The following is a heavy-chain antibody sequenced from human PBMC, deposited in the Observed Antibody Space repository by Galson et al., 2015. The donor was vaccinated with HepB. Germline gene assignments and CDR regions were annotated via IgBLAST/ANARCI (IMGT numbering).Heavy chain of an antibody. V-gene: IGHV3-15*01. CDR3: TTDVYYSTYWSWLDP. J-gene: IGHJ5*02. CDR1: GFPFNNAW. Sequence: SLRLSCAASGFPFNNAWMTWVRQAPGRGLEWVGRIKSKTDGETTDYAAPVKGRFTISRDDSINSLYLQMNSLKTEDTAVYYCTTDVYYSTYWSWLDPWGQGTLVTVSS. D-gene: IGHD2-8*02. CDR2: IKSKTDGETT.